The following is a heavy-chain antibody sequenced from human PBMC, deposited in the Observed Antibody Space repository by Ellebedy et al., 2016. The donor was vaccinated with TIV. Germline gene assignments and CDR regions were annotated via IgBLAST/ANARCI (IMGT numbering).Heavy chain of an antibody. J-gene: IGHJ3*02. V-gene: IGHV3-33*01. D-gene: IGHD2-21*02. CDR3: ARDCGGDCFPPHDAFDI. CDR2: IWYDGSNK. CDR1: GFTFSSYG. Sequence: GESLKISXAASGFTFSSYGMHWVRQAPGKGLEWVAVIWYDGSNKYYADSVKGRFTISRDNSKNTLYLQMNSLRAEDTAVYYCARDCGGDCFPPHDAFDIWGQGTMVTVSS.